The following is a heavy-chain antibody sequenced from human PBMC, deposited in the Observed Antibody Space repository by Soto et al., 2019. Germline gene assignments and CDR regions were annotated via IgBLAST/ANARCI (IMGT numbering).Heavy chain of an antibody. J-gene: IGHJ4*02. D-gene: IGHD3-22*01. Sequence: SVKVSCKASGGTFSSYAISWVRQAPGQGLEWMGGIIPIFGTANYAQKFQGRVTITADKSTSTAYMELSSLRSEDTAVYYCARSYYYDSSGYYLFDYWGQGTLVTVSS. CDR1: GGTFSSYA. V-gene: IGHV1-69*06. CDR2: IIPIFGTA. CDR3: ARSYYYDSSGYYLFDY.